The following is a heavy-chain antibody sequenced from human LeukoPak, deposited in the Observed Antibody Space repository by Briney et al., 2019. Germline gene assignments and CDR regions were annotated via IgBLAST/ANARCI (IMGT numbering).Heavy chain of an antibody. CDR1: GFSFSGHW. V-gene: IGHV3-74*01. CDR2: ISPTGSTT. Sequence: GGSLRLSCTASGFSFSGHWMHWARQLPGKGLVWVSRISPTGSTTSYADSVKGRFTVSRDNAKNTLYLQVNNLRAEDTAVYYCARGPNSNWSGLDFWGQGTLRTGSS. CDR3: ARGPNSNWSGLDF. J-gene: IGHJ4*02. D-gene: IGHD6-6*01.